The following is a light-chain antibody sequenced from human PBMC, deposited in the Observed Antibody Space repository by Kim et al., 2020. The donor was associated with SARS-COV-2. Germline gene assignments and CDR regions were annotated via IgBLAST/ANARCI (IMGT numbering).Light chain of an antibody. CDR1: QSIRSY. Sequence: SAFVGGRVTLTCRASQSIRSYLNWYQQKPGKAPKALIYAATSLHSGVPSRFSASGSGTDFTLTISSLQPEDCGTYYCQQTFSIPYSFGQGTKLEI. J-gene: IGKJ2*03. V-gene: IGKV1-39*01. CDR3: QQTFSIPYS. CDR2: AAT.